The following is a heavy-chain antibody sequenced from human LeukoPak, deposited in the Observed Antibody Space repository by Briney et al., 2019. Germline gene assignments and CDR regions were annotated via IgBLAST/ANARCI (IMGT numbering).Heavy chain of an antibody. Sequence: GGSLRLSCAASGFTFSDHYMDWVRQAPGKGLEWVGRTRNKANSYITEYAASVEGRFTISRDNSKNSLYLQMNSLRADDTAVYYCARDLNYYDSRGGQVDALDLWGQGTMVIVSS. CDR3: ARDLNYYDSRGGQVDALDL. CDR2: TRNKANSYIT. J-gene: IGHJ3*01. D-gene: IGHD3-22*01. V-gene: IGHV3-72*01. CDR1: GFTFSDHY.